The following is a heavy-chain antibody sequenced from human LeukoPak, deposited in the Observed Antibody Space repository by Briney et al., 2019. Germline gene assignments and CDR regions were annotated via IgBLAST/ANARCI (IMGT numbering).Heavy chain of an antibody. CDR1: GFTFSSYE. Sequence: GGSLRLSCAASGFTFSSYEMNWVRQAPGKGLEWVSYISSSGRTKHYADSVKGRFTISRDNAKDSLYLQMNSLRAEDTAVYYCARPGAAAGIWWWFDSWGQGTLVIVSS. J-gene: IGHJ5*01. CDR3: ARPGAAAGIWWWFDS. D-gene: IGHD6-13*01. CDR2: ISSSGRTK. V-gene: IGHV3-48*03.